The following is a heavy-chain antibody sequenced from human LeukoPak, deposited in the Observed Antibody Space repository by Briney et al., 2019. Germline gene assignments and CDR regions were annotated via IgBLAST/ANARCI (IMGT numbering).Heavy chain of an antibody. Sequence: SETLSLTCAVYGGAFSGYYWSWIRQPPGKGLEWIGEINHSGSTNYNPSLKSRVTISVDTSKNQFSLKLSSVTAADTAVYYCARCRGYSTFDYWGQGTLVTVSS. D-gene: IGHD5-12*01. CDR3: ARCRGYSTFDY. CDR1: GGAFSGYY. J-gene: IGHJ4*02. V-gene: IGHV4-34*01. CDR2: INHSGST.